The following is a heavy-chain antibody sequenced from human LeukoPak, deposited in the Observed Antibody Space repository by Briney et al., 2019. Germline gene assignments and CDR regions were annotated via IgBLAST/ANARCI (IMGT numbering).Heavy chain of an antibody. CDR1: GFTFSSYG. V-gene: IGHV3-30*02. D-gene: IGHD3-22*01. CDR2: IRYDGSNK. CDR3: AKAQDYYDSSGSFDY. Sequence: GGSLRLSCAASGFTFSSYGMHWVRQAPGKGLEWVAFIRYDGSNKYYADPVKGRFTISRDNSKNTLYLQMNSLRAEDTAVYYCAKAQDYYDSSGSFDYWGQGTLVTVSS. J-gene: IGHJ4*02.